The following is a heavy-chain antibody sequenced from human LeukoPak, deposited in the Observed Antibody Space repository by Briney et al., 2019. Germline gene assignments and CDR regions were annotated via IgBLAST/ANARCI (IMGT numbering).Heavy chain of an antibody. CDR1: GFTFSTYW. D-gene: IGHD4-17*01. V-gene: IGHV3-7*03. J-gene: IGHJ4*02. CDR2: IKHDGSDK. CDR3: AKSLPLDYGDYARPSDY. Sequence: GGSLRLSCAASGFTFSTYWMSWVRQAPGKGLEWVANIKHDGSDKFYVDSVKGRFTISRDNAKNSLFLQMNSLRAEDTAVYYCAKSLPLDYGDYARPSDYWGRGTLVTVSS.